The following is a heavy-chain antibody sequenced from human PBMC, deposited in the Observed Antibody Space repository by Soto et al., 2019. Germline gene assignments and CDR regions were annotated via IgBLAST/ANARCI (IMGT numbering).Heavy chain of an antibody. V-gene: IGHV3-48*01. J-gene: IGHJ4*02. Sequence: GGSRRLSCAASGFTFSSYSMNWVRQAPGKGLEWVSYISSSSSTIYYADSVKGRFTISRDNSKNTLYLQMNSLRAEDTAVYYCANLPSPAAIFYWGQGTLVTVSS. D-gene: IGHD2-2*01. CDR1: GFTFSSYS. CDR3: ANLPSPAAIFY. CDR2: ISSSSSTI.